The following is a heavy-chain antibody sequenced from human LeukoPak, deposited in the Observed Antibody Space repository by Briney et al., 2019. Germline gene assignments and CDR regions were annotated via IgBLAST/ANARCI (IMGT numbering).Heavy chain of an antibody. CDR2: IYPGDSDT. CDR1: GYSFTSYW. V-gene: IGHV5-51*01. J-gene: IGHJ4*02. Sequence: GESLKISCKGSGYSFTSYWIGWVRQMPGKGLEWMGIIYPGDSDTRYSSSFQGQVTISADKSISTAYLQWSSLKASDTAMYYCARRPYCGGDCYGEFDYWGQGTLVTVSS. D-gene: IGHD2-21*02. CDR3: ARRPYCGGDCYGEFDY.